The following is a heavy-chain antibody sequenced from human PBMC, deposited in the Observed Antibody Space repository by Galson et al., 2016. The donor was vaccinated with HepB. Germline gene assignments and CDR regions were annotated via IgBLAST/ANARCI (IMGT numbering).Heavy chain of an antibody. D-gene: IGHD3-10*01. CDR3: ARDPGGGMDV. CDR2: INPNSGGT. J-gene: IGHJ6*02. CDR1: GYTFSGNF. V-gene: IGHV1-2*04. Sequence: SVKVSCKASGYTFSGNFLHWVRQAPGQGLEWMGWINPNSGGTKYAQKFEGWVTMTRDTSISTAYMELSRVASDDTAVYYCARDPGGGMDVGGQGTTVTVSS.